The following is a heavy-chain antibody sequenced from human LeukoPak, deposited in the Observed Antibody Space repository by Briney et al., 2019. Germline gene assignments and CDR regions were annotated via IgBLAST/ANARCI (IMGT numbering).Heavy chain of an antibody. CDR2: ISGSGGST. Sequence: GGSLRLSCAASGFTFSSYAMSWVRQAPGKGLEWVSAISGSGGSTYYADSVKGRFTISRDNSKNTLYLQMNSLRAEGTAVYYCAAPSDSSSWYYFDYWGQGTLVTVSS. V-gene: IGHV3-23*01. CDR3: AAPSDSSSWYYFDY. D-gene: IGHD6-13*01. CDR1: GFTFSSYA. J-gene: IGHJ4*02.